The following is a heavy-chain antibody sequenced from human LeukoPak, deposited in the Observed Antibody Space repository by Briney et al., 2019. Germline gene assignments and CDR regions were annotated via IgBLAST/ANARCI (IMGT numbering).Heavy chain of an antibody. CDR3: AKDGGLWVSAHWGDS. CDR1: GFTFSSYT. Sequence: GGSLRLSRTASGFTFSSYTMSWVRQAPGKGLKWVSTITTGGPNTYYADSVKGRFTVSRDDSKNTLYLQMNSLRAEDTAVYYCAKDGGLWVSAHWGDSWGRGTLVTVSS. J-gene: IGHJ4*02. D-gene: IGHD7-27*01. CDR2: ITTGGPNT. V-gene: IGHV3-23*01.